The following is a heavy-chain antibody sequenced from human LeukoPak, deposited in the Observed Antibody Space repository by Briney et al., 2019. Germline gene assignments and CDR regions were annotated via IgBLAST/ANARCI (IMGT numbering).Heavy chain of an antibody. CDR2: INSDGSST. Sequence: GGSLRLSRAASGLTFSRYWMHWVRQAPGKGLVWVSRINSDGSSTSYADSVKGRFTISRDNAKNTLYLQMNSLRAEDTAVYYCATLGRVDVADYWGQGTLVTVSS. D-gene: IGHD7-27*01. V-gene: IGHV3-74*01. CDR1: GLTFSRYW. CDR3: ATLGRVDVADY. J-gene: IGHJ4*02.